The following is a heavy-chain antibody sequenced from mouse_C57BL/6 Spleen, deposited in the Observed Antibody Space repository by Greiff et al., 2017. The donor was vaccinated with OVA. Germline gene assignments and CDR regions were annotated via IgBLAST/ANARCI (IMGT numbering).Heavy chain of an antibody. Sequence: EVQLQQSGPGLVKPSQSLSLTCSVTGYSITSGYYWNWIRQFPGNKLEWMGYISYDGSNNYNPSLKNRISITRDTSKNQFFLKLNSVTTEDTATYYCARDRGLGLFAYWGQGTLVTVSA. J-gene: IGHJ3*01. CDR2: ISYDGSN. CDR1: GYSITSGYY. V-gene: IGHV3-6*01. D-gene: IGHD4-1*01. CDR3: ARDRGLGLFAY.